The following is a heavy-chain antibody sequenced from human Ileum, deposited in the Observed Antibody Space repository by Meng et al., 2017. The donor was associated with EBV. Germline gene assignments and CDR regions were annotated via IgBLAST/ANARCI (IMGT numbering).Heavy chain of an antibody. CDR2: ISSSSSSI. D-gene: IGHD3-22*01. V-gene: IGHV3-21*06. Sequence: EVQLVESGXXLXKPGGXXRXXXXXSGFTFSSYSMNWVRQAPGKGLEWVSSISSSSSSIHYADSVKGRFTTSRDNAKNSLYLQMNSLRAEDTAVYYCSRRLYDSSGYYPFDYWGQGTPVTVSS. CDR1: GFTFSSYS. CDR3: SRRLYDSSGYYPFDY. J-gene: IGHJ4*02.